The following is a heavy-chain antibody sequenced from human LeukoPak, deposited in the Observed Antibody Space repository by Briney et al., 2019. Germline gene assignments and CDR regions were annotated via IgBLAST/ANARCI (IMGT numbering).Heavy chain of an antibody. J-gene: IGHJ4*02. CDR1: GGTFSSYA. V-gene: IGHV1-46*01. Sequence: GASVKVSCKASGGTFSSYAISWVRQAPGQGLEWMGIINPSGGSTSYAQKFQGRVTMTRDTSTSTVYMELSSLRSEDTAVYYCARGDGSSWDLDYWGQGTLVTVSS. CDR2: INPSGGST. D-gene: IGHD6-13*01. CDR3: ARGDGSSWDLDY.